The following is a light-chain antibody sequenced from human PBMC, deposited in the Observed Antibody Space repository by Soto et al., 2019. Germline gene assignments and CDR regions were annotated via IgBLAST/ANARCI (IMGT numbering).Light chain of an antibody. CDR1: QGISSY. CDR2: AAS. V-gene: IGKV1-27*01. CDR3: QKYNSAPLT. Sequence: DIQMTQSPSSLSASVGDRVTITCRASQGISSYLSWYQQRPGKVPTLLIYAASTLQSGVPSRFSGSGSWTDFTLTISSLQPEDVATYYCQKYNSAPLTFGGGTKVEIK. J-gene: IGKJ4*01.